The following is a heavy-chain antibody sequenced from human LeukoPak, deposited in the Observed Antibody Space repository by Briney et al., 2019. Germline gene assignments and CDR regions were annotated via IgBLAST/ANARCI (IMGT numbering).Heavy chain of an antibody. D-gene: IGHD6-19*01. CDR3: AKVYHDSGCLIDY. V-gene: IGHV3-23*01. Sequence: GGSLRLSCAASGFTFSNYAMTWVRQAPGKGLEWVSTIRNNGATTDYADSVKGRFTISRDDSKNTLYLQMNSLRAEDTAVYYCAKVYHDSGCLIDYWGQGTLVTVSS. CDR1: GFTFSNYA. J-gene: IGHJ4*02. CDR2: IRNNGATT.